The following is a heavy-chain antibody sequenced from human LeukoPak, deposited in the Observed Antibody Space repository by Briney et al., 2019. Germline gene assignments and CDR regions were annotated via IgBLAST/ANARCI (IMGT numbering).Heavy chain of an antibody. V-gene: IGHV1-18*01. CDR1: GYTFTSYG. CDR3: ATRPAGLRLYFDN. CDR2: ISADNGNS. J-gene: IGHJ4*02. D-gene: IGHD2-2*01. Sequence: ASVKVSCKATGYTFTSYGISWVRQAPGQGLEWMGWISADNGNSNYAQKFQGRVTMTTDTSTSTVYMELRSLRSDDTAVYYCATRPAGLRLYFDNWGQGTLVTVSS.